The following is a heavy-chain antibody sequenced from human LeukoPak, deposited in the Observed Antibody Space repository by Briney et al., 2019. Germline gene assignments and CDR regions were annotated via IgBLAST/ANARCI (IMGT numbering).Heavy chain of an antibody. D-gene: IGHD5-12*01. CDR3: ARDQSGYGWFDP. CDR2: INPNSGGT. J-gene: IGHJ5*02. Sequence: ASVKVSCKASGYTFTGYYMHWVRQAPGQGLEWMGRINPNSGGTNYAQKFQGRVTMTRDTSISAAYMELSRLRSDDTAVYYCARDQSGYGWFDPWGQGTLVTVSS. V-gene: IGHV1-2*06. CDR1: GYTFTGYY.